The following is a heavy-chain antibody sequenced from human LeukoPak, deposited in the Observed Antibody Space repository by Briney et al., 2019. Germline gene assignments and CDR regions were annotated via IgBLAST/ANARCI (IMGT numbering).Heavy chain of an antibody. J-gene: IGHJ5*02. V-gene: IGHV4-30-4*08. CDR1: GGSISSGDYY. Sequence: PSETLSLTCTVSGGSISSGDYYWSWIRQPPGKGLEWIGYIYYSGSTYYIPSLKSRVAISVDTSKNQFSLKLSSVTAADTAVYYCARTYGSGSYYHWGQGTLVTVSS. CDR3: ARTYGSGSYYH. CDR2: IYYSGST. D-gene: IGHD3-10*01.